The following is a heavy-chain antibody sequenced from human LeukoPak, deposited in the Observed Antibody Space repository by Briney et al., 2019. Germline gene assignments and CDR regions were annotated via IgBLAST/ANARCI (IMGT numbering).Heavy chain of an antibody. Sequence: GGSLRLSCAASGFTFSSYGTHWVRQAPGKGLEWVAFIRYDGSNKYYADSVKGRFTISRDNSKDTLYLQMNSLRAEDTAVYYCAKGLRAGTYYYYMDVWGKGTTVTISS. CDR3: AKGLRAGTYYYYMDV. D-gene: IGHD6-19*01. J-gene: IGHJ6*03. V-gene: IGHV3-30*02. CDR1: GFTFSSYG. CDR2: IRYDGSNK.